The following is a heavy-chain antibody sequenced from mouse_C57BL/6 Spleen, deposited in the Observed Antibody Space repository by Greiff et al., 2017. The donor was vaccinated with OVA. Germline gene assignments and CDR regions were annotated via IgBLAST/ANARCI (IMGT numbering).Heavy chain of an antibody. CDR2: INPNNGGT. J-gene: IGHJ3*01. D-gene: IGHD3-3*01. CDR1: GYTFTDYT. V-gene: IGHV1-18*01. CDR3: ARSGAGTWFAY. Sequence: VQLQQSGPELVKPGASVKIPCKASGYTFTDYTMAWVKQSHGKSLEWIGDINPNNGGTIYNQKFTGKATLSVDKSSRTAYMELRSLTSEDTAVYYCARSGAGTWFAYWGQGTLVTVSA.